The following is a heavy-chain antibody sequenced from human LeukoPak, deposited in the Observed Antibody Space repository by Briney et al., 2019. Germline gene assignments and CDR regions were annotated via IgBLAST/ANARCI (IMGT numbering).Heavy chain of an antibody. Sequence: GGSLRLSCTASGFSFSGHWMHWVRQVPGKGLVWVSRISSDGSSTSYADSVKGRFTISRDNVKNTLCLQMDSLRAEDTAVYYCAREHDSSGYYLDYFDYWGQGSLVTVSS. J-gene: IGHJ4*02. CDR1: GFSFSGHW. D-gene: IGHD3-22*01. CDR2: ISSDGSST. CDR3: AREHDSSGYYLDYFDY. V-gene: IGHV3-74*01.